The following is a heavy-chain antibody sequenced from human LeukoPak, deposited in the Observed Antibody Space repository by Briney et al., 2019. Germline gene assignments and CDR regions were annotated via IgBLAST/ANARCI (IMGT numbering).Heavy chain of an antibody. D-gene: IGHD1-26*01. J-gene: IGHJ6*03. CDR3: ARAKKRSGRSRNFYLDV. CDR1: DDPINSGVYY. CDR2: IYTSGTTT. V-gene: IGHV4-61*09. Sequence: SETLSLTCTVSDDPINSGVYYWNWIRQPAGKGLEWIGHIYTSGTTTNSITSLKSRVAISLDTSKNHFSLKLSSVTAADTAVYYCARAKKRSGRSRNFYLDVWGKGTTVTVSS.